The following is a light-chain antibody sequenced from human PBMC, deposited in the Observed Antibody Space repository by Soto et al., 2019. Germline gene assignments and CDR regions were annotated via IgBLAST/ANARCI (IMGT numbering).Light chain of an antibody. Sequence: SSVLTQPPSVSVAPGQTATITCGGDNIGRKSVHWSQQKPGQAPVLVVHDDGVRPSGIPERFSGSNSGNTATLTISRVGAGDEADYYCQVWDSTNDHPVFGGGTKLTVL. V-gene: IGLV3-21*02. CDR1: NIGRKS. CDR2: DDG. CDR3: QVWDSTNDHPV. J-gene: IGLJ2*01.